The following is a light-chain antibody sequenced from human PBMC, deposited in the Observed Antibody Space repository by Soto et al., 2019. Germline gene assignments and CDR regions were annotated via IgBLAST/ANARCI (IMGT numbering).Light chain of an antibody. J-gene: IGKJ4*01. V-gene: IGKV3-11*01. CDR3: QQRRNWPPLT. CDR2: DAS. Sequence: EIVLTQSPATLSLSPGERATLSCRASQSVSSYLAWYQQKPGQAPRLLIYDASNRATGIPARFSGSGSGTDFTLTISSLEPEDFAVYYCQQRRNWPPLTFGGRTKVDIK. CDR1: QSVSSY.